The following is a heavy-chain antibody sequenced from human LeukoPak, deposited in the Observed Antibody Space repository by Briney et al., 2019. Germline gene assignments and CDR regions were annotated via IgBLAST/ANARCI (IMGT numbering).Heavy chain of an antibody. D-gene: IGHD7-27*01. Sequence: ASVKVSCKASGYTFTTHDINWVRQATGQGLEWLGWMSPNSGDTGYAQKFQGRVTMTSDSSISTAYMELSSLRPGDTAIYYCVRTPPNWGFDYWGQGTLVTVSS. CDR3: VRTPPNWGFDY. V-gene: IGHV1-8*02. J-gene: IGHJ4*02. CDR2: MSPNSGDT. CDR1: GYTFTTHD.